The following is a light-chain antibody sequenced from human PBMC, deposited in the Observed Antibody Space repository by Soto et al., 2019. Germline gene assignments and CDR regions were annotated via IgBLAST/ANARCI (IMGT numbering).Light chain of an antibody. CDR1: SGHSTYI. Sequence: QLVLTQSSSASASLGSSVKLTCILSSGHSTYIIAWHQQQPGKAPRFLMTLDRSGSYNRGSGVPDRFSGSSSGADRYLSISNLQFEDEGDYYCETWYSNTHKVFGGGTKLTVL. CDR2: LDRSGSY. V-gene: IGLV4-60*02. CDR3: ETWYSNTHKV. J-gene: IGLJ3*02.